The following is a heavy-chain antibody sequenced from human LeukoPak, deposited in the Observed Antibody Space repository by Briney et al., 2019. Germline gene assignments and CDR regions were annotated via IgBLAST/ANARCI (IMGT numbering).Heavy chain of an antibody. CDR2: INPNSGGT. CDR3: ARGPVGYCSSTSCSRKGGYYYYGMDV. CDR1: GYTFTGYY. J-gene: IGHJ6*02. D-gene: IGHD2-2*01. Sequence: VSVKVSCKASGYTFTGYYMHWVRQALGQGLEWMGWINPNSGGTNYAQKFQGRVTMTRDTSICTAYMELSRLRSDDTAVYYCARGPVGYCSSTSCSRKGGYYYYGMDVWGQGTTVTVSS. V-gene: IGHV1-2*02.